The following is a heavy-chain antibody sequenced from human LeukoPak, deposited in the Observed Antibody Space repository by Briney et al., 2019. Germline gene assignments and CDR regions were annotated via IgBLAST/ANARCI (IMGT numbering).Heavy chain of an antibody. Sequence: SETLSLTCTVSGGSISSYYWSWIRQPPGKGLEWIGYIYYSGSTNYNPTLKSRVTISVDTSKNQFSLKLSSVTAADTAVYYCASYCSGGSCYQTTFDYWGQGTLVTVSS. CDR2: IYYSGST. CDR1: GGSISSYY. V-gene: IGHV4-59*01. D-gene: IGHD2-15*01. CDR3: ASYCSGGSCYQTTFDY. J-gene: IGHJ4*02.